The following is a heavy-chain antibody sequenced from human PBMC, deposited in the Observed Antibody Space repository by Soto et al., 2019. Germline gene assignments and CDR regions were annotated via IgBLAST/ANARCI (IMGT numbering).Heavy chain of an antibody. V-gene: IGHV1-8*01. J-gene: IGHJ4*02. D-gene: IGHD1-26*01. CDR3: ARGVSAGVDY. Sequence: VLCKDSGWVVNRISINWVRQTAGQGLEWMGWMQPSTGRTGYAQKFQGRVTMTRDTSINTAYMELTTLTSDDTAFYYCARGVSAGVDYWGQGTLVTVS. CDR1: GWVVNRIS. CDR2: MQPSTGRT.